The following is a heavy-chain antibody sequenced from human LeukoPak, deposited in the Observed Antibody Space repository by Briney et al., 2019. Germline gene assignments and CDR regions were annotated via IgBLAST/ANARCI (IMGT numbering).Heavy chain of an antibody. CDR2: ISGSGGST. Sequence: GGSLRLSCAASGFTFSSYAMSWVRQAPGKGLEWVSAISGSGGSTYYADSVKGRFTISRDNSKSTLYLQMNSLRAEDTAVYYCARVMDDYGDYYFDYWGQGTLVTVSS. CDR1: GFTFSSYA. J-gene: IGHJ4*02. V-gene: IGHV3-23*01. D-gene: IGHD4-17*01. CDR3: ARVMDDYGDYYFDY.